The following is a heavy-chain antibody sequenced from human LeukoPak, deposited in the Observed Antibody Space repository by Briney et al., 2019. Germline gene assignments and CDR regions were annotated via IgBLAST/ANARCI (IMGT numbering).Heavy chain of an antibody. V-gene: IGHV3-48*01. CDR1: GFIFSNYN. Sequence: GGSLRLSCAASGFIFSNYNTNWVRQTPGKGLEWLSYISSSSGTIYYADSVKGRFTTSGDNAKSSLYLQMNSLRAEDTAVYYCARALGYSYGYAVDYWGQGTLVTVSS. D-gene: IGHD5-18*01. CDR3: ARALGYSYGYAVDY. J-gene: IGHJ4*02. CDR2: ISSSSGTI.